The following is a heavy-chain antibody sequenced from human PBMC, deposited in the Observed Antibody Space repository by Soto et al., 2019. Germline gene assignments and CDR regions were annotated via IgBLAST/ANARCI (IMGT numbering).Heavy chain of an antibody. V-gene: IGHV3-23*01. D-gene: IGHD3-10*01. J-gene: IGHJ4*02. CDR3: AKDSDTKRGPDY. CDR1: GFTFSNYA. Sequence: EVQLLESGGGLVQPGGSLRLSCAASGFTFSNYAMNWVRQAPGKGLEWVSGISVSSDNIFYADSVKGRFTISRDNSKSTLFLQMNSLRAEDTALYYCAKDSDTKRGPDYWGQGTLVTVSS. CDR2: ISVSSDNI.